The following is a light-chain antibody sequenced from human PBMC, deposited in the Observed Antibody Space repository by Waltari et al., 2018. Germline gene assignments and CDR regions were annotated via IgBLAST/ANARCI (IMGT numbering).Light chain of an antibody. CDR2: FND. J-gene: IGLJ3*02. V-gene: IGLV1-44*01. CDR1: GSRLGPNN. CDR3: ASWDDNLDAWV. Sequence: QSVLTQPPSVSGTPGQRVPITCSGSGSRLGPNNGIWFPHLPGAAPKLRFYFNDRRPSGVPDRFSGSKSGTSASLAISGLQSEDEGDYYCASWDDNLDAWVFGGGTRLTVL.